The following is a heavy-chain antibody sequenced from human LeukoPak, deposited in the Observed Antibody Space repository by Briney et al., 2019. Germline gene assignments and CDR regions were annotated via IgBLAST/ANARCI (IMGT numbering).Heavy chain of an antibody. CDR2: IWYDASDK. V-gene: IGHV3-33*01. J-gene: IGHJ2*01. CDR1: GFSFRSHG. Sequence: GGSLRLSCAASGFSFRSHGMHWVRQAPGKGLEWVAVIWYDASDKYYADSVRGRLTVSRDNSKNTFHLQMNSLRVDDTAVYYCVRDIYSKYLDFWGRGTLVTVSS. CDR3: VRDIYSKYLDF. D-gene: IGHD3-10*01.